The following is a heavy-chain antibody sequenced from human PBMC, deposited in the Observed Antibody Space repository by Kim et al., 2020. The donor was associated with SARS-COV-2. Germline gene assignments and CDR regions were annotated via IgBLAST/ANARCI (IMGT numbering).Heavy chain of an antibody. D-gene: IGHD6-13*01. V-gene: IGHV4-61*02. CDR1: GGSISSGSYY. CDR2: IYTSGST. CDR3: AREISGYSSSWYNRYYYYYGMDG. Sequence: SETLSLTCTVSGGSISSGSYYWSCIRQPAGKGLEWIGRIYTSGSTNYNPSLKIRVTISVDTSKNQFSLKLSSVTAADTAVYYCAREISGYSSSWYNRYYYYYGMDGCGQGTTGTVSS. J-gene: IGHJ6*02.